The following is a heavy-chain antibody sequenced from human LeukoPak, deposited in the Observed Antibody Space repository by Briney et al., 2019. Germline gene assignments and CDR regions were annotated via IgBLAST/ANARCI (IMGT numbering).Heavy chain of an antibody. CDR3: ATRMYYDFWSGYHDY. D-gene: IGHD3-3*01. V-gene: IGHV4-59*12. Sequence: SETLSLTCTVSGGSISSYYWSWIRQPPGKGLEWIGYIYYSGSTNYNPSLKSRVTISVDTSKNQSSLKLSSVTAADTAVYYCATRMYYDFWSGYHDYWGQGTLVTVSS. J-gene: IGHJ4*02. CDR2: IYYSGST. CDR1: GGSISSYY.